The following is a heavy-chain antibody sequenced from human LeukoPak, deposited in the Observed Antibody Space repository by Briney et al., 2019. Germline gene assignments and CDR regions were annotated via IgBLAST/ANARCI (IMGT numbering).Heavy chain of an antibody. CDR1: GGSISSYY. CDR3: ASYYYDSSGPFDV. CDR2: IYYGGST. J-gene: IGHJ4*02. D-gene: IGHD3-22*01. V-gene: IGHV4-59*01. Sequence: PSETLSLTCTVSGGSISSYYWSWIRQPPGKGLEWIGYIYYGGSTNYNPSLKSRVTISVDTSKNQFSLKLSSVTAADTAVYYCASYYYDSSGPFDVWGQGTLVTVSS.